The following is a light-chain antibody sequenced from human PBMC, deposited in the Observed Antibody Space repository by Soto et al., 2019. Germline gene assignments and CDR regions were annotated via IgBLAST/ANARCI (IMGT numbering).Light chain of an antibody. CDR3: HQYGTSPPIT. V-gene: IGKV3-20*01. CDR1: QSVSSSY. CDR2: AAS. J-gene: IGKJ5*01. Sequence: EIVLTQSPGTLSLSPGERATLSCRASQSVSSSYLAWYQQKPGQAPRLLIYAASSRATGIPDRFSGSGSATDFTLTISRLEPEDFAVYYCHQYGTSPPITFGQGTRLEIK.